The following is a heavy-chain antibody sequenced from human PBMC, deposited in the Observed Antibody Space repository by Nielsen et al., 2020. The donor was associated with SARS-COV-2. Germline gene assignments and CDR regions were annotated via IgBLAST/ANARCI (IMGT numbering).Heavy chain of an antibody. CDR1: GGSISSYS. D-gene: IGHD2-2*01. CDR2: IYYSGST. CDR3: ARDYQGYFDY. Sequence: SETLSLTCTVSGGSISSYSWSWIRQPPGKGLEWIGYIYYSGSTNHNPSFKRRVTISVDTSKDQFSLTLDSVTTADTAVYYCARDYQGYFDYWGQGTLVTVSS. V-gene: IGHV4-59*01. J-gene: IGHJ4*02.